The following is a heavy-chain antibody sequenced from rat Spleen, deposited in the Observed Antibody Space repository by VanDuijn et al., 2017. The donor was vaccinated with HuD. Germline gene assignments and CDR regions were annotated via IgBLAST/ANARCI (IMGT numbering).Heavy chain of an antibody. CDR3: ARRHYGYTDYFDY. CDR2: ISYGDSSGHSGT. J-gene: IGHJ2*01. Sequence: EVQLVESGGGLVQPGRSLKLSCAASGFTFSSYGMAWVRQTPTTGLEWVATISYGDSSGHSGTYYRDSVKGRFTISRDNAKSTLSLQMDSLRSEDTATYYCARRHYGYTDYFDYWGQGVMVTVSS. D-gene: IGHD1-11*01. CDR1: GFTFSSYG. V-gene: IGHV5-29*01.